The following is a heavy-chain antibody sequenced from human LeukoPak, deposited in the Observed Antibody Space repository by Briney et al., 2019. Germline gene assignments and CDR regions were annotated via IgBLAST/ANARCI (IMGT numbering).Heavy chain of an antibody. CDR2: IYYSKNT. Sequence: SETLSLTSTVSGGSISSSSAYWGWIRQPPAKGLESIVSIYYSKNTYYHPSLKSRVTISADTSKNQFSLTLGSVSATDTAVYYCVSPRGFSYGYFDYWGQGTLVTVSS. J-gene: IGHJ4*02. CDR1: GGSISSSSAY. CDR3: VSPRGFSYGYFDY. D-gene: IGHD5-18*01. V-gene: IGHV4-39*01.